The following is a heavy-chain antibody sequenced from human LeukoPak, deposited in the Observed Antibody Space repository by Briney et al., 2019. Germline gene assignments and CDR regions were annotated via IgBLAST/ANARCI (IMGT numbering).Heavy chain of an antibody. CDR3: ARDPYDFWSGYYLGFDP. CDR1: GDSISSYY. Sequence: SETLSLTCTVSGDSISSYYWSWIRQPAGKGLEWIGRIYTSGSTNYNPSLKSRVTMSVDTSKNQFSLKLSSVTAADTAVYYCARDPYDFWSGYYLGFDPWGQGTLVTVSS. J-gene: IGHJ5*02. CDR2: IYTSGST. V-gene: IGHV4-4*07. D-gene: IGHD3-3*01.